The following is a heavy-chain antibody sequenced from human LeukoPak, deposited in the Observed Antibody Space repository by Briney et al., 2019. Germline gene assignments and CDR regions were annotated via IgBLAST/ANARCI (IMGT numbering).Heavy chain of an antibody. D-gene: IGHD3-22*01. V-gene: IGHV4-28*03. Sequence: SETLSLTCAVSGYSISSSNWWGWIRQPPGKGLEWIGYIYYSGSTYYNPSLKSRVTMSVDTSKNQFSLKLSSVTAADTAVYYCARGAWYYYDSSGYYSYWGQGTLVTVSS. CDR2: IYYSGST. J-gene: IGHJ4*02. CDR3: ARGAWYYYDSSGYYSY. CDR1: GYSISSSNW.